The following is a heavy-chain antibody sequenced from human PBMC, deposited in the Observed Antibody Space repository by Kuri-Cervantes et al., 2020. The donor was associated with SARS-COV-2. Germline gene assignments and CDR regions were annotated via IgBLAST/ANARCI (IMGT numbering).Heavy chain of an antibody. V-gene: IGHV4-61*10. CDR2: IYTSGST. J-gene: IGHJ5*02. Sequence: SETLSLTCAVSGVPVTGGTYSWAWIRQPAGKGLEWIGYIYTSGSTNYNPSLKSRVTISVDTSKNQFSLKLSSVTAADTAVYYCARDPNANHNNWFDPWGQGTLVTVSS. CDR3: ARDPNANHNNWFDP. D-gene: IGHD4/OR15-4a*01. CDR1: GVPVTGGTYS.